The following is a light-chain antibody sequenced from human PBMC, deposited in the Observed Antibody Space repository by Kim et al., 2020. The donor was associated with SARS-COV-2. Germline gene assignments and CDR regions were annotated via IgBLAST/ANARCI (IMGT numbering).Light chain of an antibody. V-gene: IGKV4-1*01. CDR1: QSVLYSFNNKNY. CDR2: WAS. CDR3: QQYYSTPAWS. J-gene: IGKJ2*04. Sequence: ATINCKSSQSVLYSFNNKNYLAWYQQKPGQPPKLLIYWASTRESGVPDRFSGSGSGTDFTLTISSLQAEDVAVYYCQQYYSTPAWSFGQGTKLEI.